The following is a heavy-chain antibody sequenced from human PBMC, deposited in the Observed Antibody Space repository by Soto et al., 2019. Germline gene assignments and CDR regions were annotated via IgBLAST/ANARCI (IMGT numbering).Heavy chain of an antibody. CDR2: INPKSGYT. CDR1: GYTFTGDY. Sequence: QVPLVQSGAEVKKPGASVIVSCKASGYTFTGDYLHWVRQAPGQGLEWMAWINPKSGYTKSAQKFQARVTLTRDTSISTAYMELRSLRSEDTAVYFCARYTASNSLFDSWGQGTLVTVSS. J-gene: IGHJ4*02. CDR3: ARYTASNSLFDS. D-gene: IGHD1-26*01. V-gene: IGHV1-2*02.